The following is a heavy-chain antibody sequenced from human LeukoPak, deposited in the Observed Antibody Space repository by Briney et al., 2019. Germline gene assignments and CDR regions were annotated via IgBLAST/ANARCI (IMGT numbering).Heavy chain of an antibody. CDR2: INPNSGGT. CDR1: GYTFTGYY. V-gene: IGHV1-2*06. J-gene: IGHJ4*02. CDR3: AREVYSYGHFGY. Sequence: ASVKVSCKASGYTFTGYYMHWVRQALGQGLEWMGRINPNSGGTNYAQKFQGRVTMTRDTSISTAYMELSRLRSDDTAVYYCAREVYSYGHFGYWGQGTLVTVSS. D-gene: IGHD5-18*01.